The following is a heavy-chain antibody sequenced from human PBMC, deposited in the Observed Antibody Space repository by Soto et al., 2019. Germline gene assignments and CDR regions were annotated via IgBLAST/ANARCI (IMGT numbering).Heavy chain of an antibody. V-gene: IGHV3-23*01. Sequence: GGSLRLSCAASGFTFSSYAMSWVRQAPGKGLEWVSAISGSGGSTYYADSVKGRFTISRDNAKNTLYLQMNSLRADDTAVYYCASGLITVAGTRKYWGPGTLVSVSS. CDR3: ASGLITVAGTRKY. CDR1: GFTFSSYA. J-gene: IGHJ4*02. CDR2: ISGSGGST. D-gene: IGHD6-19*01.